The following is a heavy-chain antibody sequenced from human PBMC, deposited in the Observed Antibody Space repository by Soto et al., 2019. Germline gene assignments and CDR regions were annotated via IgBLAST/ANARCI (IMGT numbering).Heavy chain of an antibody. CDR3: AKKALVVTDGDFDI. V-gene: IGHV1-24*01. CDR2: FDPEDGET. D-gene: IGHD2-21*02. Sequence: ASVKVSCKVSGYTLTELSMHWVRRAPGKGLEWMGGFDPEDGETIYAQKFQGRVTMTEDTSTDTAYMELSSLRSEDTAVYYCAKKALVVTDGDFDIWGQGTMVTVS. J-gene: IGHJ3*02. CDR1: GYTLTELS.